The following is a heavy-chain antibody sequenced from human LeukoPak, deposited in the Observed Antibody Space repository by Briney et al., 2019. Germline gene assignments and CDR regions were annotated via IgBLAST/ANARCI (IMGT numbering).Heavy chain of an antibody. V-gene: IGHV4-39*07. CDR2: IYYSGST. Sequence: SETLSLTCTVCLGSLSSSSYYWGWIRQPPGKGLEWVGRIYYSGSTYYTPSLKSRVTISVDTSKNQFSLKLSSVTAADTAVYYCARGSRDGYNEAVFDYWGQGTLVTVSS. CDR3: ARGSRDGYNEAVFDY. CDR1: LGSLSSSSYY. J-gene: IGHJ4*02. D-gene: IGHD5-24*01.